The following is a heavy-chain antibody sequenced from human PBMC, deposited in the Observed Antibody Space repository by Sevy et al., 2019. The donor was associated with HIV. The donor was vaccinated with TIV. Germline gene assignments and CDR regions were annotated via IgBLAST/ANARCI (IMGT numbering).Heavy chain of an antibody. V-gene: IGHV3-11*06. Sequence: GGSLRLSCSASGFTFSDYYMSWIRQAPGKGLEWVSYISTSSTYTNHADSVKGRFTISRDNANNSLYLQMNSLRDEDTAVYFCARVRYKYGSYYFDYWGQGTLVTVSS. D-gene: IGHD5-18*01. CDR3: ARVRYKYGSYYFDY. CDR2: ISTSSTYT. J-gene: IGHJ4*02. CDR1: GFTFSDYY.